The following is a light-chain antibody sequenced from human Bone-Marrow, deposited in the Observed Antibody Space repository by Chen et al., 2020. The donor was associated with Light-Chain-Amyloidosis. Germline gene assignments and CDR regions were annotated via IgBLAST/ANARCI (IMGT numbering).Light chain of an antibody. J-gene: IGLJ1*01. CDR2: EVS. Sequence: QSALTQPPSASGSPGQSVTISCTGTSSDVGGYNYVSWYQQYPGKAPKLMIYEVSKRPSGVPDRCSGSKSGNTVSLSVAGPQAEDEDDYYCSGCGGGNIGVFGTGTKVTVL. V-gene: IGLV2-8*01. CDR3: SGCGGGNIGV. CDR1: SSDVGGYNY.